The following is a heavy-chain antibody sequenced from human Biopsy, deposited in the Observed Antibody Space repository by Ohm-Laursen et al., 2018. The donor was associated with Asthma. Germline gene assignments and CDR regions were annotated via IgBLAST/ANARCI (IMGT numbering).Heavy chain of an antibody. D-gene: IGHD3-16*01. CDR3: ARRGGVRRYFDY. Sequence: SQTLSLTWVVYGGSFSGYYWSWVRQPPGKGLEWIGYIYYIGSTYYNPSLKSRVAISLDTSKNQFSLKLSSVTAADTAVYFCARRGGVRRYFDYWGQGTLVTVSS. CDR2: IYYIGST. CDR1: GGSFSGYY. J-gene: IGHJ4*02. V-gene: IGHV4-30-4*08.